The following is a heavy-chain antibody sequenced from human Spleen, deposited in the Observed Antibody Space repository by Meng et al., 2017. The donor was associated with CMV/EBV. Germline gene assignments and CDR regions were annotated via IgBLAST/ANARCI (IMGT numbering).Heavy chain of an antibody. CDR3: ARDPYATGWAG. CDR2: INHSGST. V-gene: IGHV4-34*01. Sequence: QGQRQQWGAGLLKPSETLSLTCAVYGGSFSGYYWSWIRQPPGKGLEWIGEINHSGSTNYNPSLKSRVTISVDTSKNQFSLKLSSVTAADTAVYYCARDPYATGWAGWGQGTLVTVSS. CDR1: GGSFSGYY. D-gene: IGHD6-19*01. J-gene: IGHJ4*02.